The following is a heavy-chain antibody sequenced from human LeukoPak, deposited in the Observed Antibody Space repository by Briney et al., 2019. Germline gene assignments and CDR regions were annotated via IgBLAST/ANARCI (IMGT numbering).Heavy chain of an antibody. J-gene: IGHJ4*02. CDR1: GFTFSSYA. CDR3: ASSCGGDCYSVTD. CDR2: ISYDGSNK. V-gene: IGHV3-30-3*01. Sequence: GRSLRLSCAASGFTFSSYAMHWVRQAPGKGLEWVAVISYDGSNKYYADSVKGRFTISRDNSKNTLYLQMNSLRAEDTAVYYCASSCGGDCYSVTDWGQGTLVTVPS. D-gene: IGHD2-21*02.